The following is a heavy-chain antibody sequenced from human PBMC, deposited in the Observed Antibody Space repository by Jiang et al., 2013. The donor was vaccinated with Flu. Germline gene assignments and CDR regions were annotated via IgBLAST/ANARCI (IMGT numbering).Heavy chain of an antibody. CDR2: IIPIFGTA. Sequence: SGAEVKKPGSSVKVSCKASGGTFSSYAISWVRQAPGQGLEWMGGIIPIFGTANYAQKFQGRVTITADESTSTAYMELSSLRSEDTAVYYCARGVPSFPYYDSSGYYYFDYWGQGTLVTVSS. CDR1: GGTFSSYA. J-gene: IGHJ4*02. D-gene: IGHD3-22*01. CDR3: ARGVPSFPYYDSSGYYYFDY. V-gene: IGHV1-69*01.